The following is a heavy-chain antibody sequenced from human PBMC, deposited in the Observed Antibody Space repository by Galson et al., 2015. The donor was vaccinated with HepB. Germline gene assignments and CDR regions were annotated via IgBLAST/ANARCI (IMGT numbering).Heavy chain of an antibody. V-gene: IGHV1-2*04. CDR1: GYTFTGYY. D-gene: IGHD5-12*01. Sequence: SVKVSCKASGYTFTGYYMHWVRQAPGQGLEWMGWINPNSGGTNYAQKFQGWVTMTRDTSISTAYMELRSLRSDDTAVYYCARIYSGYEPAFDIWGQGTMVTVSS. CDR3: ARIYSGYEPAFDI. CDR2: INPNSGGT. J-gene: IGHJ3*02.